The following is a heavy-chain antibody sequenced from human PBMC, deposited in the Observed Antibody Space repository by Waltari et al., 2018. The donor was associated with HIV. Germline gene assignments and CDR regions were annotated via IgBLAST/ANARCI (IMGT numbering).Heavy chain of an antibody. CDR1: GGSISSYY. V-gene: IGHV4-59*08. Sequence: QVQLQESGPGLVKPSETLSLTCTVSGGSISSYYWSWIRQPPGKGLEWIGYIYYSGSTNYNPSLKSRVTISVDTSKNQFSLKLSSVTAADTAVYYCARQAKQQLVLVWGQGTLVTVSS. J-gene: IGHJ4*02. D-gene: IGHD6-13*01. CDR3: ARQAKQQLVLV. CDR2: IYYSGST.